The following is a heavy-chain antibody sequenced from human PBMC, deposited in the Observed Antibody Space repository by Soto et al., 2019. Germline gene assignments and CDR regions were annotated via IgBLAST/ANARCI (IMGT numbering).Heavy chain of an antibody. J-gene: IGHJ5*02. D-gene: IGHD6-19*01. CDR2: IYYSGST. Sequence: SETLSLTCTVSGGSISSSSYYWGWIRQPPGKGLEWIGSIYYSGSTYYNPSLKSRVTISVDTSKNQFSLKLSSVTAADTAVYYCARRGSSGWYGYWLDPSGQGTLVTVSS. V-gene: IGHV4-39*01. CDR1: GGSISSSSYY. CDR3: ARRGSSGWYGYWLDP.